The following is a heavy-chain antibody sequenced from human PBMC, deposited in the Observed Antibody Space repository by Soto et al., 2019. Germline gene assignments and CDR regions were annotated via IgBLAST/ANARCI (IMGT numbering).Heavy chain of an antibody. Sequence: KASETLSLTCTVSGGSISSYYWSWIRQPAGKGLEWIGRIYTSGSTNYNPSLKSRVTMSVDTSKNQFSLKLSSVTAADTAVYYCARDTYYYDSSGYYWTYYFDYWGQGTLVTVSS. CDR2: IYTSGST. CDR3: ARDTYYYDSSGYYWTYYFDY. D-gene: IGHD3-22*01. J-gene: IGHJ4*02. CDR1: GGSISSYY. V-gene: IGHV4-4*07.